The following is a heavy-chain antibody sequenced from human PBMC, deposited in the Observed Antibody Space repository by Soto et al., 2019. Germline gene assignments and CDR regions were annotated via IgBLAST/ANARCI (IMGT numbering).Heavy chain of an antibody. D-gene: IGHD2-2*01. V-gene: IGHV3-7*05. Sequence: GGSLRLSCAGSGFTFSNNWMSWVRQAPGKGLEWVANIKQDGSDKYYVDSVKGRFTISRDNAKNALYLQMNSLTAEDTAVYYCTTDNCRSSTCYLNFWGQGALVTVSS. CDR1: GFTFSNNW. J-gene: IGHJ4*02. CDR3: TTDNCRSSTCYLNF. CDR2: IKQDGSDK.